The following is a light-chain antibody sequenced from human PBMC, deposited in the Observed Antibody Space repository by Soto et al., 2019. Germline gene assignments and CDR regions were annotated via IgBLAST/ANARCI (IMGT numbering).Light chain of an antibody. V-gene: IGLV3-21*04. CDR2: YNN. CDR1: NIGSQS. Sequence: SYELTQPPSVSVAPGKTASITCGDNNIGSQSVHWYQQKAGQAPLLVIYYNNDRPSGIPERFSGSDSGNTVTLTISWVEAGDEADYVCQGWVRGNDLVVFGGGTKLTVL. J-gene: IGLJ2*01. CDR3: QGWVRGNDLVV.